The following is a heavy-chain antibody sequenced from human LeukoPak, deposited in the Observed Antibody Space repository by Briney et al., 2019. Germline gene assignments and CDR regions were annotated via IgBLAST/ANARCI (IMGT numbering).Heavy chain of an antibody. CDR2: INYSGRT. D-gene: IGHD2-21*02. V-gene: IGHV4-39*01. J-gene: IGHJ5*02. Sequence: SETLSLTCSVSGGSISSTSYYWGWKRQPPGKGLEWIGSINYSGRTYYNPSLKSRVTISVDTSKNQFSLKVRSVTAADTAVYYCARHPLAGVTEMLAWFDPSGQGTLVIVSS. CDR3: ARHPLAGVTEMLAWFDP. CDR1: GGSISSTSYY.